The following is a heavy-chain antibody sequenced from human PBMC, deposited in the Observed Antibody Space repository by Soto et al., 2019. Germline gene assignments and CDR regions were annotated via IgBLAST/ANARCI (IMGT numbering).Heavy chain of an antibody. V-gene: IGHV3-7*03. J-gene: IGHJ6*02. CDR2: IKQDGSEK. Sequence: EVQLVESGGGLVQPGGSLRLSCAASGFTFSSYWMSWVRQAPGKGLEWVANIKQDGSEKYYVDSVKGRFTISRDNAKNSLYLQMNSLRAEDTAVYYCARDRPDGTGYSSSWYRYYYYGMDVWGQGTTVTVSS. CDR3: ARDRPDGTGYSSSWYRYYYYGMDV. CDR1: GFTFSSYW. D-gene: IGHD6-13*01.